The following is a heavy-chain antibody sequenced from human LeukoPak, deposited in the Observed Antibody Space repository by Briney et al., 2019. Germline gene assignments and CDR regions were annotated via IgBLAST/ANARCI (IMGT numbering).Heavy chain of an antibody. CDR2: FSGSGGST. V-gene: IGHV3-23*01. Sequence: GGSLRLACAASGFTFSSYGMSWVRQAAGKGLEWVSAFSGSGGSTYYADSVKGPFTISRDNSKNTLYLQMNSLRAEDTAVYYCAKDLDYYDSSGYTDYWGQGTLVTVSS. CDR1: GFTFSSYG. CDR3: AKDLDYYDSSGYTDY. J-gene: IGHJ4*02. D-gene: IGHD3-22*01.